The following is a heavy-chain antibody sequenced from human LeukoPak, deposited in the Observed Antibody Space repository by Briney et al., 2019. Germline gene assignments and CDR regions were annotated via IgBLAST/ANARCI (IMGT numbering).Heavy chain of an antibody. CDR3: ARGLWFGELYGRYYYMDV. CDR2: INTNTGSP. D-gene: IGHD3-10*01. J-gene: IGHJ6*03. CDR1: GYTFTSYA. Sequence: ASVKVSCKASGYTFTSYAMNWVRQAPGQGLEWMGWINTNTGSPTYAQGFTGRFVFSLDTSVSTAYLQISSLKAEDTAVYYCARGLWFGELYGRYYYMDVWGKGTTVTVSS. V-gene: IGHV7-4-1*02.